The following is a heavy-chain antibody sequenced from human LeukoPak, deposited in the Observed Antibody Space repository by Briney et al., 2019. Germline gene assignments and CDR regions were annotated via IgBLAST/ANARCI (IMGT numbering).Heavy chain of an antibody. Sequence: ASVKVSCKASGYTFTSYGISWVRQAPGQGLEWMGWISAYNGNTNYAQKLQGRVTMTTDTSTSTAYMELRSLRSDDTAVYYCARTTITMIVVVTVDAFDIWGQGIMVTVSS. V-gene: IGHV1-18*01. CDR3: ARTTITMIVVVTVDAFDI. CDR1: GYTFTSYG. CDR2: ISAYNGNT. D-gene: IGHD3-22*01. J-gene: IGHJ3*02.